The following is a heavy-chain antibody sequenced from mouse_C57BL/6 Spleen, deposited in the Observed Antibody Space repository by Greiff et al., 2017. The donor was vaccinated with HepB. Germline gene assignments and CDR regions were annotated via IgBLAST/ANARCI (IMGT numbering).Heavy chain of an antibody. D-gene: IGHD3-2*02. V-gene: IGHV1-42*01. Sequence: VHVKQSGPELVKPGASVKISCKASGYSFTGYYMNWVKQSPEKSLEWIGEINPSTGGTTYNQKFKAKATLTVDKSSSTAYMQLKSLTSEDSAVYYCARGTAQATFAMDYWGQGTSVTVSS. CDR3: ARGTAQATFAMDY. CDR2: INPSTGGT. J-gene: IGHJ4*01. CDR1: GYSFTGYY.